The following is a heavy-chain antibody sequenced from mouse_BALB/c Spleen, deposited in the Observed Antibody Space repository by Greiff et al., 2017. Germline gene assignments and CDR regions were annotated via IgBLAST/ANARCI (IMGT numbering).Heavy chain of an antibody. D-gene: IGHD1-1*01. J-gene: IGHJ4*01. CDR1: GFSLTSYG. CDR3: DRHGGGSRGAMDY. Sequence: VKLQESGPDLVAPSQSLSITCTVSGFSLTSYGVHWVRQPPGKGLEWLVVIWSDGSTTYNSALKSRLSISKDNSKSQVFLKMNSLQTDDTAMYYCDRHGGGSRGAMDYWGQGTSVTVSS. CDR2: IWSDGST. V-gene: IGHV2-6-2*01.